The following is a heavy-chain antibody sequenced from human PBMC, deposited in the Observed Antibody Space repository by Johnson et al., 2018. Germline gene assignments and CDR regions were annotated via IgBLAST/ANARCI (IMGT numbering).Heavy chain of an antibody. CDR3: AKEKNGDAYFDY. D-gene: IGHD4-17*01. CDR2: VTWTRDTK. Sequence: VQLVESGGGLIQPGGSLRLSCEASGFTFDDYAMHWVRQAPGKGLEWVSGVTWTRDTKGYADSVESRVTISRDNAKKSRYLQMNSLRPDDSALYYCAKEKNGDAYFDYCGQGTLVTVSS. J-gene: IGHJ4*02. V-gene: IGHV3-9*01. CDR1: GFTFDDYA.